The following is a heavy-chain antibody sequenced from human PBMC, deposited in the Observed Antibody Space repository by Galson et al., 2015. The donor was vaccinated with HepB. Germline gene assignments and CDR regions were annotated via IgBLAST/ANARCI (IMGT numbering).Heavy chain of an antibody. CDR1: GFTFSSYW. D-gene: IGHD3-22*01. J-gene: IGHJ6*02. CDR2: IKQDGSEK. CDR3: ARDDYYDSSGYHYYYYYYGMDV. V-gene: IGHV3-7*03. Sequence: SLRLSCAASGFTFSSYWMSWVRQAPGKGLEWVANIKQDGSEKYCVDSVKGRFTISRDNAKNSLYLQMNSLRAEDTAVYYCARDDYYDSSGYHYYYYYYGMDVWGQGTTVTVSS.